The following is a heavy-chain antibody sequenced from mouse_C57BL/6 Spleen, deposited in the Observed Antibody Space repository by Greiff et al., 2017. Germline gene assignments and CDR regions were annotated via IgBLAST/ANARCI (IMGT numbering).Heavy chain of an antibody. J-gene: IGHJ1*03. CDR3: ATYYGNYLWYFDV. V-gene: IGHV2-2*01. CDR1: GFSLTSYG. D-gene: IGHD2-10*01. Sequence: VQLQQSGPGLVQPSQSLSITCTVSGFSLTSYGVHWVRQSPGKGLEWLGVIWSGGSTAYNAAFISRLSISKDNSKSQVFFKMNSLQADDTAIYYCATYYGNYLWYFDVWGTGTPVTVSS. CDR2: IWSGGST.